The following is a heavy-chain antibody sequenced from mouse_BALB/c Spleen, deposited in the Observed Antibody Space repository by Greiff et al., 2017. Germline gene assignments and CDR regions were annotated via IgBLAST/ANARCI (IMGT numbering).Heavy chain of an antibody. CDR2: INPSNGRT. D-gene: IGHD2-14*01. CDR1: GYTFTSYW. Sequence: QVQLKQPGAELVKPGASVKLSCKASGYTFTSYWMHWVKQRPGQGLEWIGEINPSNGRTNYNEKFKSKATLTVDKSSSTAYMQLSSLTSEDSAVYYCARGRYDDDDYFDYWGQGTTLTVSS. J-gene: IGHJ2*01. V-gene: IGHV1S81*02. CDR3: ARGRYDDDDYFDY.